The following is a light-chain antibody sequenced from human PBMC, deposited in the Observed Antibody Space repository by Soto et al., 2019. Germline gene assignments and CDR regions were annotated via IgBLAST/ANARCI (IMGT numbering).Light chain of an antibody. V-gene: IGKV1-17*01. CDR2: AAS. CDR3: QQYNSYRT. Sequence: IQITQSPSSLSGAVGGGFTITCRASQGIRNDLGWYQQKPGKAPKLLIYAASSLQSGVPSRFTGSGSGTEFTLTISSLQPDDFATYYCQQYNSYRTFGQGTKVDIK. CDR1: QGIRND. J-gene: IGKJ1*01.